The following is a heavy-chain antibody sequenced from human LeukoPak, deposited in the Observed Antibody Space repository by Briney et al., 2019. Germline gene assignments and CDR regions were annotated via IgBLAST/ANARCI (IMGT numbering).Heavy chain of an antibody. CDR2: IYPGDSDT. D-gene: IGHD2-15*01. V-gene: IGHV5-51*01. Sequence: GESLKISCKASGYTFQTYWIGWVRQLPGKGPEWMGIIYPGDSDTRYSPSFQDQVILSVDKSITTAYLQWTSLRASDTATYYCARPSDWNSGYCSGGSCPPHYWGQGTLVTVSS. CDR3: ARPSDWNSGYCSGGSCPPHY. CDR1: GYTFQTYW. J-gene: IGHJ4*02.